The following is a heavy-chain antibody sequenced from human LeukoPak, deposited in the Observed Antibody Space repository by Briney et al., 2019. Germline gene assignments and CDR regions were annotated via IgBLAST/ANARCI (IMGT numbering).Heavy chain of an antibody. Sequence: ASVKVSCKASGYTFTDYYMHWVRLAPGQGLEWMGWINPNSGGTNYVQKFQGRLTMTRDTSISTAYMELSRLTSDDTAVYYCAKDHVGSSFGVVPRFDPWGQGTLVTVSS. CDR3: AKDHVGSSFGVVPRFDP. J-gene: IGHJ5*02. CDR2: INPNSGGT. CDR1: GYTFTDYY. D-gene: IGHD3-3*01. V-gene: IGHV1-2*02.